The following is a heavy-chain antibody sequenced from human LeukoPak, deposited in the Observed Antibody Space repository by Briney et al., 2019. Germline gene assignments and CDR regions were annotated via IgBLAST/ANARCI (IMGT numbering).Heavy chain of an antibody. Sequence: SETLSLTCTVSGGSISSGDYYWSWIRQPPGKGLEWIGYIYYSGSTYYNPSLKSRVTISVDTSKNQFSLKLSSVTAADTAVYYCAREKGFGEFANWFDPWGQGTLVTVSS. D-gene: IGHD3-10*01. CDR2: IYYSGST. CDR1: GGSISSGDYY. CDR3: AREKGFGEFANWFDP. J-gene: IGHJ5*02. V-gene: IGHV4-30-4*01.